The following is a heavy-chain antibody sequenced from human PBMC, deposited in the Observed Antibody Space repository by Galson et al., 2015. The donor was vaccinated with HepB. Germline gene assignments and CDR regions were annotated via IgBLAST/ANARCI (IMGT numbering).Heavy chain of an antibody. Sequence: GSISSNSWWGWVRQAPGKGLEWIAEIYHAGSTNYNPSLKSRVSISMDKSKNQFSLKLRSVTVADTAMYYCARDRVDSNGYPYYFDYWGQGTLVTVSS. D-gene: IGHD3-22*01. CDR1: GSISSNSW. J-gene: IGHJ4*02. V-gene: IGHV4-4*02. CDR3: ARDRVDSNGYPYYFDY. CDR2: IYHAGST.